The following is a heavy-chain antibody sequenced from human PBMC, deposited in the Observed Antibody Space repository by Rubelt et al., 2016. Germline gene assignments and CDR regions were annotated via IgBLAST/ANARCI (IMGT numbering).Heavy chain of an antibody. CDR2: ISGSGGST. CDR1: GFTFSSYA. J-gene: IGHJ4*02. V-gene: IGHV3-23*01. CDR3: ARDDYNWNEYYFDY. Sequence: EVQLLESGGGLVQPGGSLRLSCAASGFTFSSYAMSWVRQAPGKGLEWVSAISGSGGSTYYADSVKGRFTISRYNSKNTLYLQMNSLRAEDTAVYYCARDDYNWNEYYFDYWGQGTLVTVSS. D-gene: IGHD1-20*01.